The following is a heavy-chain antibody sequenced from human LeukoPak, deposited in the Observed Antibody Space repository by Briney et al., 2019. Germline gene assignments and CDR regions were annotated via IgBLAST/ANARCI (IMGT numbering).Heavy chain of an antibody. CDR2: ISSSSSYI. CDR3: ASGYCSSTSCYS. CDR1: GFTFSSYS. D-gene: IGHD2-2*02. V-gene: IGHV3-21*01. Sequence: GGSLRLSCAASGFTFSSYSMNWVRPAPGKGLEWVSSISSSSSYIYYADSVKGRFTISRDNAKNSLYLQMNSLRAEDTAVYYCASGYCSSTSCYSWGQGTLVTVSS. J-gene: IGHJ4*02.